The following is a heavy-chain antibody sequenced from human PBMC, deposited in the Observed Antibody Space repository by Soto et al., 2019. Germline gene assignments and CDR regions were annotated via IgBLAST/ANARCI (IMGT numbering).Heavy chain of an antibody. V-gene: IGHV3-48*02. D-gene: IGHD3-10*01. Sequence: GGSLRLSCAASGFTFSSYGMHWVRQAPGKGLEWVSYISSSSSTIYYADSVKGRFTISRDNAKNSLYLQMNSLRDEDTAVYYCARDLLRMVRGVIIPGPGYWGQGTLVTVSS. CDR1: GFTFSSYG. J-gene: IGHJ4*02. CDR2: ISSSSSTI. CDR3: ARDLLRMVRGVIIPGPGY.